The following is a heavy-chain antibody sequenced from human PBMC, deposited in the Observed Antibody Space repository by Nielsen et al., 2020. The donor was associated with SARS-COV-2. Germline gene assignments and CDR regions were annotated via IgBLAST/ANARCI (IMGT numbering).Heavy chain of an antibody. CDR2: INPSGGST. Sequence: ASVKVSCKASGYTFTSYYMHWVRQAPGQGLEWMGIINPSGGSTSYAQKFQGRVTMTRDTSTSTVYMELSSLRSEDTAVCYCARDRNDDDAFDIWGQGTMVTVSS. CDR1: GYTFTSYY. V-gene: IGHV1-46*01. J-gene: IGHJ3*02. D-gene: IGHD1-1*01. CDR3: ARDRNDDDAFDI.